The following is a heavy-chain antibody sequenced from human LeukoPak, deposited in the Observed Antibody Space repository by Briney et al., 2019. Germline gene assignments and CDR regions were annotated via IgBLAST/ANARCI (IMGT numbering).Heavy chain of an antibody. D-gene: IGHD2-21*02. CDR2: ISGGGDIT. CDR3: VREDTPATANY. CDR1: GFNFANHA. J-gene: IGHJ4*02. Sequence: GGTLRLSCAASGFNFANHAMSWVRQTAGKGLEWVSAISGGGDITYYADSVKGRFTISRDNSKDTLFLQMHSLRPGDTAVYYCVREDTPATANYWGQGTLVTISS. V-gene: IGHV3-23*01.